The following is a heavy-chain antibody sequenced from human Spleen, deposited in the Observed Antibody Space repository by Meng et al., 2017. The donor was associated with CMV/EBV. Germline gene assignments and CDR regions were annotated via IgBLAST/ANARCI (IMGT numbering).Heavy chain of an antibody. J-gene: IGHJ5*02. V-gene: IGHV1-46*01. CDR1: GYTFTSYY. D-gene: IGHD1-26*01. CDR2: IKPNRGDT. CDR3: ARVAYSGQRYWFDP. Sequence: ASVKVSCKTSGYTFTSYYIHWVRQAPGQGLEWMGIIKPNRGDTTYAQKFQGRVTMTRDTSTSTVYMELGSVRSEDTATYYCARVAYSGQRYWFDPWGQGTLVTVSS.